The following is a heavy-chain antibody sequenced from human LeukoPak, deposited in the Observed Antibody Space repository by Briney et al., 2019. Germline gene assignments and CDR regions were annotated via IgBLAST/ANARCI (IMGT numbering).Heavy chain of an antibody. CDR1: TLTLNNYW. CDR3: ASRAGYTGSWSAFDY. D-gene: IGHD6-13*01. J-gene: IGHJ4*02. V-gene: IGHV3-7*05. CDR2: IEQDGSEK. Sequence: GGSLRLSCTASTLTLNNYWMSWVRQAPGKGLEWVANIEQDGSEKYHVDSVKGRFTISRDNAKNSLYLQMNSLRAEDTAVYYCASRAGYTGSWSAFDYWGQGTLVTVSS.